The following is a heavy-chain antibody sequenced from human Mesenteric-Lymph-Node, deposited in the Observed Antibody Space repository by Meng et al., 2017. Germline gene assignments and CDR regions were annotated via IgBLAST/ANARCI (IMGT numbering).Heavy chain of an antibody. CDR3: ARIAVAGTFDY. D-gene: IGHD6-19*01. CDR1: GGSLSSSTYY. V-gene: IGHV4-39*01. Sequence: QLQLQDSGPGLVKPSETLSLTCTVSGGSLSSSTYYWGWIRQPPGKGLEWIGSIYYSGSTYYNPSLKSRVTISVDTSKNQFSLKLSSVTAADTAVYYCARIAVAGTFDYWGQGTLVTVSS. CDR2: IYYSGST. J-gene: IGHJ4*02.